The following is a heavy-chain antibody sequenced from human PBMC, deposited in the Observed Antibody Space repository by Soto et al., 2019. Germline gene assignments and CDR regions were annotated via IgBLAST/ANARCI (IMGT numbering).Heavy chain of an antibody. CDR3: ARDGVVASYYYYYGMDV. CDR2: IWYDGSNK. Sequence: SGGSLRLSCAASGFTFSSYGMHWVRQAPGKGLEWVAVIWYDGSNKYYADSVKGRFTISRDNSKNTLYLQMNSLRAEDTAVYYCARDGVVASYYYYYGMDVWGQGTTVTVSS. CDR1: GFTFSSYG. V-gene: IGHV3-33*01. J-gene: IGHJ6*02. D-gene: IGHD2-21*01.